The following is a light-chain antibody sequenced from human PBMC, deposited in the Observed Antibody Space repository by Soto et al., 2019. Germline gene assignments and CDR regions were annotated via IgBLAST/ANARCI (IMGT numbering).Light chain of an antibody. J-gene: IGKJ1*01. V-gene: IGKV1-5*03. Sequence: DIQMTQSPSTLSASVGDRVTITCRASQSISSWLAWYQQKPGKAPKLLIYKASSLASWVPSRFSGSGSGTEFTLTISSLQPDDFATYYCQQYNSYSRTFGQGTKVEIK. CDR3: QQYNSYSRT. CDR2: KAS. CDR1: QSISSW.